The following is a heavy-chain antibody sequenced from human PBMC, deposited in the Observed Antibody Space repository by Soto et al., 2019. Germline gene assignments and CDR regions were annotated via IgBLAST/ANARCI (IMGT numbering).Heavy chain of an antibody. CDR3: ARGGTPIDD. J-gene: IGHJ4*02. CDR1: AYTFTNFG. Sequence: QVQLVQSGAEVKKPGASVEVSCKASAYTFTNFGITWVRQAPGQGLEWMGWISPYNGNTNYAQKFQGRVTMTTDTSTSTADMEVWSLRFDDTAVYYCARGGTPIDDWGQGTLVTVSS. CDR2: ISPYNGNT. V-gene: IGHV1-18*01. D-gene: IGHD3-16*01.